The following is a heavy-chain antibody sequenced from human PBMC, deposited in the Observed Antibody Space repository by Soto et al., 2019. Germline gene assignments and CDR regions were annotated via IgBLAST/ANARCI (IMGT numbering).Heavy chain of an antibody. V-gene: IGHV1-3*01. CDR1: SYTITSYA. CDR3: ARVARMYSSGWYAAFDI. CDR2: LIAGSGNP. J-gene: IGHJ3*02. D-gene: IGHD6-19*01. Sequence: ASVKSFCWASSYTITSYAMQWVRQAPREKREWMGWLIAGSGNPIYSQKSQSRGTITRDTSARTAYMELSSLRSEDTAVYYCARVARMYSSGWYAAFDIWGQGTMVTVSS.